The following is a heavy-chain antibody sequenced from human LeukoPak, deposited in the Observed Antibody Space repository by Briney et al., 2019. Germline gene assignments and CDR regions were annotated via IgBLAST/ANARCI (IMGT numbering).Heavy chain of an antibody. D-gene: IGHD2-2*01. Sequence: GGSLRLSCAASGFTFSSYSMNWVRQAPGKGLEWVSSISSSSYIYYADSVKGRFTISRDNAKNSLYPQVNSLRAEDTAVYYCAVNYCSSTSCYVDAFDIWGQGTMVTVSS. V-gene: IGHV3-21*01. J-gene: IGHJ3*02. CDR2: ISSSSYI. CDR1: GFTFSSYS. CDR3: AVNYCSSTSCYVDAFDI.